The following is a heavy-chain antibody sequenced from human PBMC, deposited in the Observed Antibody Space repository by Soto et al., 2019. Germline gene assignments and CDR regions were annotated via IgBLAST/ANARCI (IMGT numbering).Heavy chain of an antibody. CDR3: ARDPSSGSLNLDI. J-gene: IGHJ4*02. Sequence: EVQLAESGGGLVQPGGSLRLSCKGSGFLFSRSNLNWVRQAPGKGLEWISFITSNSLTIHYADSVKGRFAISRDNARNSLYLHMNRLRADDTAIYFCARDPSSGSLNLDIWGQGTLVTVSS. V-gene: IGHV3-48*04. D-gene: IGHD3-22*01. CDR2: ITSNSLTI. CDR1: GFLFSRSN.